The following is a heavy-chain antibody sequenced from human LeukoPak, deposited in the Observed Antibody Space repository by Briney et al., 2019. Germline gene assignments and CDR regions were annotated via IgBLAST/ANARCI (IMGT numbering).Heavy chain of an antibody. CDR3: ARGDGYLFDF. D-gene: IGHD5-24*01. CDR1: GDSMNSGPYY. J-gene: IGHJ4*02. V-gene: IGHV4-31*03. Sequence: PSETLSLTCNVSGDSMNSGPYYWTWIRHHPGKGLEWLATINYSGATYYNLSLRSRVTIAADTSNNQFSLELRSVTAADTAVYYCARGDGYLFDFWGQGTRVTVSS. CDR2: INYSGAT.